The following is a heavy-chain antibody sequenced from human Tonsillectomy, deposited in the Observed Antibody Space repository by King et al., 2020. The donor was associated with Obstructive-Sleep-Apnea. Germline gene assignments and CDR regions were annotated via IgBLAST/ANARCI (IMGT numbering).Heavy chain of an antibody. CDR3: AHLVANYDILAGFQFYFDY. CDR2: VYWDDEK. V-gene: IGHV2-5*02. Sequence: QITLKESGPTLVKPTQTLTLTCTFSGFSLSTSGVGVGWIRQPPGKALEWLALVYWDDEKRSSPSLESRLTITKDTSKNQVVLTLTNMDPVDTGTYYCAHLVANYDILAGFQFYFDYWGQGTLVTVSS. J-gene: IGHJ4*02. CDR1: GFSLSTSGVG. D-gene: IGHD3-9*01.